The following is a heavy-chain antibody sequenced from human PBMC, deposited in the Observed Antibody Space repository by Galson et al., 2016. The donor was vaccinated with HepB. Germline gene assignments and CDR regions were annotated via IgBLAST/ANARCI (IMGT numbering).Heavy chain of an antibody. D-gene: IGHD5-18*01. Sequence: QSGAEVKKPGESLKISCKGSGSSFSNYWIAWVRQMPGKGLEYMGILYPGDSETTYSPSFEGQVTISADKSLSTAYLQWSSLKASDTATYYCARLEGGYNYGYYYYMDVWGKGTTVTVSS. CDR2: LYPGDSET. CDR3: ARLEGGYNYGYYYYMDV. CDR1: GSSFSNYW. J-gene: IGHJ6*03. V-gene: IGHV5-51*01.